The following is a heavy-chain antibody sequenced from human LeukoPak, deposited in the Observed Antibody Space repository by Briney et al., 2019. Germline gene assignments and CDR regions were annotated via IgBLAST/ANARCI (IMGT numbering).Heavy chain of an antibody. CDR1: GGSVSSGDYY. V-gene: IGHV4-31*03. Sequence: SQTLSLTCTVSGGSVSSGDYYWTWIRQHPGKGLEWIGFIYYTGNTYYNPSLKSRLTMSLDMSKNQFSLKLSSVTAADTAVYYCTTTRAHQFDFWGQGTLVIVSS. D-gene: IGHD4-11*01. CDR2: IYYTGNT. J-gene: IGHJ4*02. CDR3: TTTRAHQFDF.